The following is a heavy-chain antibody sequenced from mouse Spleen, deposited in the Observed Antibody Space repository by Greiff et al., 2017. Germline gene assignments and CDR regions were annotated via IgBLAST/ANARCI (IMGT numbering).Heavy chain of an antibody. CDR3: ARVGDWEGYFDY. J-gene: IGHJ2*01. CDR1: GYTFTSYW. CDR2: IYPGSGST. D-gene: IGHD4-1*01. V-gene: IGHV1-55*01. Sequence: QVQLQQPGAELVKPGASVKMSCKASGYTFTSYWITWVKQRPGQGLEWIGDIYPGSGSTNYNEKFKSKATLTVDTSSSTAYMQLSSLTSEDSAVYYCARVGDWEGYFDYWGQGTTLTVSS.